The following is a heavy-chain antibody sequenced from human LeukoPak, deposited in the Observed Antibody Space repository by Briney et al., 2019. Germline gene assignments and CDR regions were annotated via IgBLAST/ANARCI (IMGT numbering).Heavy chain of an antibody. V-gene: IGHV1-69*13. CDR3: ARDSGRIVGAKYYFDY. J-gene: IGHJ4*02. D-gene: IGHD1-26*01. CDR2: IIPIFGTA. Sequence: ASVNVSCKASGCTFSNYAISWVRQAPGQGLEWMGGIIPIFGTANYAQKFQGRVTITADESTSTAYMELSSLRSEDTAVYYCARDSGRIVGAKYYFDYWGQGTLVTVSS. CDR1: GCTFSNYA.